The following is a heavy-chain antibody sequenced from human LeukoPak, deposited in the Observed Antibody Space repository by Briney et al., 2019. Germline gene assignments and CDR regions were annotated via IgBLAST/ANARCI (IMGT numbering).Heavy chain of an antibody. J-gene: IGHJ4*02. CDR1: GFSLSTSGVG. D-gene: IGHD3-3*01. CDR2: IYWDDDK. V-gene: IGHV2-5*02. CDR3: AHRLSTIFGEKFDY. Sequence: SGPTLVNPTQTLTLTCTFSGFSLSTSGVGVGWIRQPPGKALEWLALIYWDDDKRYSPSLKSRLTITKVTSKNQVVLTMTNMDPVDTATYYCAHRLSTIFGEKFDYWGQGTLVTVSS.